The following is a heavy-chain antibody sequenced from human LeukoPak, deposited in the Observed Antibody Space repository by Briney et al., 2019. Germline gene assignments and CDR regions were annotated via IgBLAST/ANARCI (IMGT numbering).Heavy chain of an antibody. CDR1: GFTFGAYT. Sequence: GRSLRLSCAASGFTFGAYTMNWVRQAPGKGLEWVSYISSSSSTIYYADSVKGRFTISRDNAKNSLYLQMNSLRAEDTAVYYCARDSSGYVDYWGQGTLVTVSS. D-gene: IGHD3-22*01. V-gene: IGHV3-48*01. CDR3: ARDSSGYVDY. J-gene: IGHJ4*02. CDR2: ISSSSSTI.